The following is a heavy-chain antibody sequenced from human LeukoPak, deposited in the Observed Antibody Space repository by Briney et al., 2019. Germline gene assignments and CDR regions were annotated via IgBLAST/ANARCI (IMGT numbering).Heavy chain of an antibody. D-gene: IGHD2-2*01. CDR3: ARDLLCSSTSCNWFDP. V-gene: IGHV4-31*03. J-gene: IGHJ5*02. CDR2: IYYSGST. Sequence: PSETLSLTCTVSGGSISSGGYYWSWIRQHPGKGLEWIGYIYYSGSTYYNPSLKSRVTISVGTSKNQFSLKLSSVTAADTAVYYCARDLLCSSTSCNWFDPWGQGTLVTVSS. CDR1: GGSISSGGYY.